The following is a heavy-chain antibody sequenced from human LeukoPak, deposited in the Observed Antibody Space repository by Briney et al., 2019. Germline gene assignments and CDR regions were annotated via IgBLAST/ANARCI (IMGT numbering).Heavy chain of an antibody. Sequence: GGSLRLSCAASGFTFNNYDMTWVRQAPGKGLEWVSAISGPGDSTYYGDSVKGRFTISRDNSKNTLYLQMNSLRVEDTAIYYCARGGSCSGGNCKYTRKEIDYWGQGTLVTVSS. CDR1: GFTFNNYD. D-gene: IGHD2-15*01. V-gene: IGHV3-23*01. CDR3: ARGGSCSGGNCKYTRKEIDY. CDR2: ISGPGDST. J-gene: IGHJ4*02.